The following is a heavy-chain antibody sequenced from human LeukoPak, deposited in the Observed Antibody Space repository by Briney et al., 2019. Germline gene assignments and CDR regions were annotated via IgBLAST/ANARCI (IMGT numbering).Heavy chain of an antibody. D-gene: IGHD3-3*01. V-gene: IGHV4-34*01. CDR2: INHSGST. CDR1: GGSFSGYY. J-gene: IGHJ3*02. Sequence: SETLSLTCAVYGGSFSGYYWSWIRQPPGKGLEWIGGINHSGSTNYNPSLKSRVTISVDTSKNQFSLKLSSVTAADTAVYYCARLQFPYDFWSGYYRNAFDIWGQGTMVTVSS. CDR3: ARLQFPYDFWSGYYRNAFDI.